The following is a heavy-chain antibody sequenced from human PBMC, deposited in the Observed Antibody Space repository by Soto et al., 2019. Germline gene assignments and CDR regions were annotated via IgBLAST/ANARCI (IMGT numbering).Heavy chain of an antibody. CDR1: GFTFSSYA. CDR3: AKDRSYSGSLFDY. J-gene: IGHJ4*02. V-gene: IGHV3-23*01. Sequence: SLRLSCAASGFTFSSYAMSWVRQAPGKGLEWVSAISGSGGSTYYADSVKGRFTISRDNSKNTLYLQMNSLRAEDTAVYYCAKDRSYSGSLFDYWGQGTLVTVSS. CDR2: ISGSGGST. D-gene: IGHD1-26*01.